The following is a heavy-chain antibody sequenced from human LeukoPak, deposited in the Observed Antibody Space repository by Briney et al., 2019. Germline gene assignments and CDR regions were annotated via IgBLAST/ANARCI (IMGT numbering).Heavy chain of an antibody. V-gene: IGHV3-74*01. CDR2: VHSDGSPT. Sequence: GGSLRLSCAASGFTFSSYWMHWVRQAPGKGLVWVSRVHSDGSPTSYADSVKGRFTISRDNAKNTLYLQMNSLRAEDTAVYYCARASAVGAYFAYWGQGTLVTVSS. J-gene: IGHJ4*02. CDR1: GFTFSSYW. D-gene: IGHD2-2*01. CDR3: ARASAVGAYFAY.